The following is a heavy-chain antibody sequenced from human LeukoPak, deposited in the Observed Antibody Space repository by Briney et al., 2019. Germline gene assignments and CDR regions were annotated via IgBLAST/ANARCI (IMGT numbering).Heavy chain of an antibody. CDR1: GYTFTSYG. J-gene: IGHJ6*03. V-gene: IGHV1-18*01. CDR2: ISAYNGNT. D-gene: IGHD3-10*01. CDR3: ARGTMVRGGIFYYYYYMDV. Sequence: ASVKVSCKASGYTFTSYGISWVRQAPGQGLEWMGWISAYNGNTNYAQKLQGRVTMTTDTSTSTAYMELRSLRSDDTAVYYCARGTMVRGGIFYYYYYMDVWGKGTTVTISS.